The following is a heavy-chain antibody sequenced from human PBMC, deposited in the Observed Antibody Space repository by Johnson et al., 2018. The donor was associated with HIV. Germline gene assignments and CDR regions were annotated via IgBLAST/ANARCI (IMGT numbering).Heavy chain of an antibody. J-gene: IGHJ3*02. Sequence: VQLVESGGGLVQPGRSLRLSCAASGFTFDDYAMHWVRHAPGKGLEWVSGISWNSGSIGYADAVTGRFPISRDNAKNSLYLQMNSLRDADTAVYYCARGEDYGGNFGALDIWGQGTMVTVSS. CDR1: GFTFDDYA. D-gene: IGHD4-23*01. CDR3: ARGEDYGGNFGALDI. V-gene: IGHV3-9*01. CDR2: ISWNSGSI.